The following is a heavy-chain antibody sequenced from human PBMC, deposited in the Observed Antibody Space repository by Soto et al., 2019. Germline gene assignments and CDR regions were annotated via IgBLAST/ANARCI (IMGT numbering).Heavy chain of an antibody. J-gene: IGHJ4*02. Sequence: QVQLQESGPGLVKPSQTLSLTCTLSGASITSSGYYWSWIRLHPGEGLEWIGYIYYKGTTYYNPSLKSXXIXSXGTSKKEFSLTLTSVTAADTAVYYCARATESHYFDYWGRGILVTVTS. V-gene: IGHV4-31*01. CDR1: GASITSSGYY. CDR2: IYYKGTT. CDR3: ARATESHYFDY.